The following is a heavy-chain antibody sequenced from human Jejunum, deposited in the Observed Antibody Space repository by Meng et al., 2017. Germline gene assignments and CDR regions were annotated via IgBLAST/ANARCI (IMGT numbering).Heavy chain of an antibody. Sequence: GSLRLSCAVYGESLSGYYWSWIRQAPEKGLECIGEIHHSGGTNYNPSLRNRVTISLDTSKNQFSLNRKSVAATDTAMYYCAGRRSGASSLFDPWGQGTLVTVSS. D-gene: IGHD2-15*01. J-gene: IGHJ5*02. CDR2: IHHSGGT. CDR1: GESLSGYY. V-gene: IGHV4-34*01. CDR3: AGRRSGASSLFDP.